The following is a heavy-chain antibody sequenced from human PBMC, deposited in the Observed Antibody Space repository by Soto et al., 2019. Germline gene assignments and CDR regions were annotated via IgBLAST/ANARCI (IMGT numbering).Heavy chain of an antibody. Sequence: GASVKVSCKASGYTFTSYGISWVRQAPGQGLEWMGWISAYNGNTNYAQKLQGRVTMTTDTSTSTAYMELRSLRSDDTAVYYCAGHGEDGQTQLRLNWFDPWGQGTLVTVSS. CDR2: ISAYNGNT. J-gene: IGHJ5*02. CDR1: GYTFTSYG. D-gene: IGHD2-21*01. V-gene: IGHV1-18*04. CDR3: AGHGEDGQTQLRLNWFDP.